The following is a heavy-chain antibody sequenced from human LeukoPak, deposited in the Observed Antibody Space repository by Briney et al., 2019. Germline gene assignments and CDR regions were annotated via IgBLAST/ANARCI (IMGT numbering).Heavy chain of an antibody. CDR1: GYTFTNYT. CDR3: ARPYCRSGNCHTYFEQ. Sequence: GASVKVSCKASGYTFTNYTMNWLRQAPGQGLEWMGWINTNTGNPTYAQGFTGRFVLSLDTSFSTAYLQITGLEAADTAVYYCARPYCRSGNCHTYFEQWGQGTLVTVSS. J-gene: IGHJ4*02. D-gene: IGHD2-15*01. CDR2: INTNTGNP. V-gene: IGHV7-4-1*02.